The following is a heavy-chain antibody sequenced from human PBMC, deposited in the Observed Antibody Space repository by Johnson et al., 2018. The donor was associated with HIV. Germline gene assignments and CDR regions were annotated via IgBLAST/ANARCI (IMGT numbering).Heavy chain of an antibody. V-gene: IGHV3-72*01. CDR1: GFPFSDHY. D-gene: IGHD3-16*01. CDR3: TRWGSTVALDI. Sequence: VQLVESGGGLVKPGGSLRLSCRASGFPFSDHYMDWVRQAPGRGLEWVGRSRRKVNSYTPEYAAYVKGRFTISRDDSKNSLYLQRNSLKTEDTAVYYCTRWGSTVALDIWVQGTMVIVSS. J-gene: IGHJ3*02. CDR2: SRRKVNSYTP.